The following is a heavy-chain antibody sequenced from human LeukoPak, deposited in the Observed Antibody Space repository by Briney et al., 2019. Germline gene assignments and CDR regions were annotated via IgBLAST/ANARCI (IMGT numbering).Heavy chain of an antibody. D-gene: IGHD4-23*01. CDR2: ISGSGGST. J-gene: IGHJ4*02. CDR1: GFTFSNYG. V-gene: IGHV3-23*01. CDR3: AKRWQGNSRALDY. Sequence: GGSLRLSCAASGFTFSNYGMHWVRQAPGKGLEWVSAISGSGGSTYYADSVKGRFTISRDNSKNTLYLRMNSLRAEDTAVYYCAKRWQGNSRALDYWGQGTLVTVSS.